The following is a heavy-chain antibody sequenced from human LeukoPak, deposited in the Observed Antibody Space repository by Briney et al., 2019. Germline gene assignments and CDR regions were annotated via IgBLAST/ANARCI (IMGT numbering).Heavy chain of an antibody. CDR3: ARFFPSYYYYYGMDV. J-gene: IGHJ6*02. CDR2: INPNSGGT. V-gene: IGHV1-2*02. CDR1: GYTFTSYY. Sequence: ASVKVSCKASGYTFTSYYMHWVRQAPGQGLEWMGWINPNSGGTNYAQKFQGRVTMTRDTSISTAYMELSRLRSDDTAVYYCARFFPSYYYYYGMDVWGQGTTVTVSS. D-gene: IGHD2/OR15-2a*01.